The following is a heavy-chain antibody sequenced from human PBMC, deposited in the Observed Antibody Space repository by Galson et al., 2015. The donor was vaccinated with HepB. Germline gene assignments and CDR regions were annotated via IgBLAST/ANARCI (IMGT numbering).Heavy chain of an antibody. CDR3: ARDHSSGSYYFDY. D-gene: IGHD6-19*01. J-gene: IGHJ4*02. Sequence: SLRLSCAASGFTFSDYYMSWIRQAPGKGLEWVSYISSSGSTIYYADSVKGRFTISRDNAKNSLYLQMNSLRAEDTAVYYCARDHSSGSYYFDYWGQGTLVTVSS. CDR2: ISSSGSTI. V-gene: IGHV3-11*01. CDR1: GFTFSDYY.